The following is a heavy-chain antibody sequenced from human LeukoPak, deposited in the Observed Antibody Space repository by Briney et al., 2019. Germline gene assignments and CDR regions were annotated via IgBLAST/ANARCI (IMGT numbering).Heavy chain of an antibody. D-gene: IGHD6-13*01. CDR2: ISSDGSST. V-gene: IGHV3-74*01. Sequence: GGALRLSCAASGFTFSSYWMHWVRQAPGKGLVWVSRISSDGSSTTYADSVKGRFTISRDNAKNTLYLQMNSLRAEDTAVYYCGRGGKVEQLVLARWGQGSLVTVSS. CDR3: GRGGKVEQLVLAR. CDR1: GFTFSSYW. J-gene: IGHJ4*02.